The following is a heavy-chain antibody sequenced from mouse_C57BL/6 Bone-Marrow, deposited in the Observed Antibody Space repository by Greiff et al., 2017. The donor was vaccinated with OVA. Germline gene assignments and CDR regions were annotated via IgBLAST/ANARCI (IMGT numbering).Heavy chain of an antibody. J-gene: IGHJ2*01. CDR2: IHPNSGST. V-gene: IGHV1-64*01. Sequence: VQLQQPGAELVKPGASVKLSCKASGYTFTSYWMHWVKQRPGQGLEWIGMIHPNSGSTKYNEKFKSKATLTVDKSSSTAYMQLSSLTSEDSSVYYCARLPFYYGSSDFDYWGQGTTLTVSS. CDR3: ARLPFYYGSSDFDY. CDR1: GYTFTSYW. D-gene: IGHD1-1*01.